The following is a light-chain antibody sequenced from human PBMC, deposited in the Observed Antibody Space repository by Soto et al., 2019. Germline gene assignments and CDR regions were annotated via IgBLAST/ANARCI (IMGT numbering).Light chain of an antibody. Sequence: DIQMTQSPSSLSASVGDRFTITCRASQSIRSYLNWYQQKPGKAPKLLIYAASSLQSGVPTRFSGSGFGTDFSRTISSLQPDDFATYDCQQSYSTLWTFGQGTKVEIK. J-gene: IGKJ1*01. CDR3: QQSYSTLWT. CDR1: QSIRSY. V-gene: IGKV1-39*01. CDR2: AAS.